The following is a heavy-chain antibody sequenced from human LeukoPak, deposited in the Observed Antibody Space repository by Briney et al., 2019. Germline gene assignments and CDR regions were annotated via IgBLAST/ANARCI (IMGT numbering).Heavy chain of an antibody. D-gene: IGHD6-13*01. Sequence: SETLSLTCTVPGGSISTYYWSWIRQPPGKGLEWIGYIYYSGSTNYNPSLKSRVTISVDTSKNQFSLKLSSVTAADTAVYYCARGLPYSSSWYPQYYFNYWGQGTLVTVSS. J-gene: IGHJ4*02. CDR2: IYYSGST. V-gene: IGHV4-59*01. CDR3: ARGLPYSSSWYPQYYFNY. CDR1: GGSISTYY.